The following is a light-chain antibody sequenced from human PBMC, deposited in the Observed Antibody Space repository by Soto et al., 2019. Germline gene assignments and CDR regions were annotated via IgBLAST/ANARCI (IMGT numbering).Light chain of an antibody. Sequence: TQFSGTLCLSPGERATLPCRARPNHSSDLAWYQHKPGQAPRLLIYDAADRATGIPASLRGRGSGTDFALTISVIGLEDFAIDYCQRRSNEPPITFGQGTRLEIK. CDR3: QRRSNEPPIT. CDR2: DAA. V-gene: IGKV3-11*01. J-gene: IGKJ5*01. CDR1: PNHSSD.